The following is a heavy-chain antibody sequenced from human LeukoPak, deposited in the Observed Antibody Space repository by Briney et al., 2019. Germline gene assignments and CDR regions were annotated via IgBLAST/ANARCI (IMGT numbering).Heavy chain of an antibody. D-gene: IGHD3-10*01. Sequence: GGSLRLSCAASGFTFSSYSMNWVRQAPGKGLEWVSSISSSSSYIYYADSVKGRFTISRDNAKNSLYLQMNSLRAEDTAVYYCARGPRIYYGSGRHHSPPDYWGQGTLVTVSS. J-gene: IGHJ4*02. CDR2: ISSSSSYI. CDR1: GFTFSSYS. V-gene: IGHV3-21*01. CDR3: ARGPRIYYGSGRHHSPPDY.